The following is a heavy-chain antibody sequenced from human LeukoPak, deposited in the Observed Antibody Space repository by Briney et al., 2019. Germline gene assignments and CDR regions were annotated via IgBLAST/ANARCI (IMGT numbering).Heavy chain of an antibody. CDR3: AAGRPYSLLDY. CDR2: FDVIDSET. CDR1: GSSLSELS. Sequence: ASVKVSCTVSGSSLSELSLYWVRQAPGEGLEWMGGFDVIDSETFYAQKFQGRVTMTEDSSRDTAYMELRSLTSDDTALYYCAAGRPYSLLDYWGQGTLVTVSS. V-gene: IGHV1-24*01. J-gene: IGHJ4*02. D-gene: IGHD5-18*01.